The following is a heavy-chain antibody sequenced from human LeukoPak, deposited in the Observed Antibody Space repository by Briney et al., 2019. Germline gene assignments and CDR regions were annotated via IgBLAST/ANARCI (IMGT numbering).Heavy chain of an antibody. V-gene: IGHV4-59*01. CDR3: ASGKETSMAQGY. Sequence: TSETLSLTCTVSGGSISSYYWSWIRQPPGKGLEWIGYIYYSGSTNYNPSLKSRVTISVDTSKNQFSLKLSSVTAADTAVYYCASGKETSMAQGYWGQGTLVTVSS. D-gene: IGHD5-18*01. CDR2: IYYSGST. J-gene: IGHJ4*02. CDR1: GGSISSYY.